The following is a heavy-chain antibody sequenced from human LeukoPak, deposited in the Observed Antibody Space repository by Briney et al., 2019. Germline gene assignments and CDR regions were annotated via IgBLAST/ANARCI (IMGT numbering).Heavy chain of an antibody. CDR2: IYYSGST. CDR3: AREPLYCSGGSCYSGLFDY. D-gene: IGHD2-15*01. CDR1: GGSISSSDYY. V-gene: IGHV4-30-4*01. J-gene: IGHJ4*02. Sequence: SETLSLTCAVSGGSISSSDYYWSWIRQPPGKGLEWIGYIYYSGSTYYNPSLKSRITISVDTSKNQFSLKLSAVTAADTAVYYCAREPLYCSGGSCYSGLFDYWGQGTLVTVSS.